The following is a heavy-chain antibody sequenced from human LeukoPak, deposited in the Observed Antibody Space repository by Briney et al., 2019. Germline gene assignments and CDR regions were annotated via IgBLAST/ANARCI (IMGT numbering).Heavy chain of an antibody. CDR2: INHSGST. CDR3: ARGHSWFDP. Sequence: SETXSXTSXXYGGSFSGYYWSWIRQPPGEGLELIGEINHSGSTNYNPSLTSRVIISVDTSKNQFSLKLSSVTAADTAVYYCARGHSWFDPWGQGTLVTVSS. V-gene: IGHV4-34*01. CDR1: GGSFSGYY. J-gene: IGHJ5*02.